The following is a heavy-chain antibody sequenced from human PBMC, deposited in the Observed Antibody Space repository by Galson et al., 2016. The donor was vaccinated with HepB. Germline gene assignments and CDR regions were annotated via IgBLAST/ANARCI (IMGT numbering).Heavy chain of an antibody. V-gene: IGHV3-23*01. CDR2: ISPSGWSS. Sequence: SLRLSCAASGFTFASYAMTWVRQAPGKGLQWVSSISPSGWSSHDADSVKGRFTTSRDNSRFTLYLQMNSLRVEDAAVYYCARHLRVGSGAHRDVFGIWGRGTM. J-gene: IGHJ3*02. CDR1: GFTFASYA. CDR3: ARHLRVGSGAHRDVFGI. D-gene: IGHD4/OR15-4a*01.